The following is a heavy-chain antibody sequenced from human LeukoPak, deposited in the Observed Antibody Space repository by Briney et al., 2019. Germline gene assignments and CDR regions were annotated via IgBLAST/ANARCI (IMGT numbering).Heavy chain of an antibody. D-gene: IGHD3-22*01. V-gene: IGHV3-30*18. Sequence: PGGSLRLSCAASGFTFSSYGMHWVRQAPGKGLEWVAVTSFDGSTKYYADSVKGRFTISRDNSKNTVYLQMNSLRAEDTAVYYCAKGTPYYYDTTGYYSLFDFWGQGTLVTVSS. CDR3: AKGTPYYYDTTGYYSLFDF. CDR1: GFTFSSYG. J-gene: IGHJ5*01. CDR2: TSFDGSTK.